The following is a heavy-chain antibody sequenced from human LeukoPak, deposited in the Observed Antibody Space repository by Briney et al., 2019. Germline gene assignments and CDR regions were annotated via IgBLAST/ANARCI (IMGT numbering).Heavy chain of an antibody. CDR2: INSDGSST. D-gene: IGHD3-3*01. CDR1: GFTFSSYW. CDR3: ARSRRIDFWSGYRVNDAFDI. Sequence: GGSLRLSCAASGFTFSSYWMHWVRQAPGKGLVWVSRINSDGSSTSYADSVKGRFTISRDNAKNTLYLQMNSLRAEDTAVYYCARSRRIDFWSGYRVNDAFDIWGQGTMVTVSS. J-gene: IGHJ3*02. V-gene: IGHV3-74*01.